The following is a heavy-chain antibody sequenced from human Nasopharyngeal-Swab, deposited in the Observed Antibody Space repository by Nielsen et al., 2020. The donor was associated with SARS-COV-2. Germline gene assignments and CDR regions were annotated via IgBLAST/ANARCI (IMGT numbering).Heavy chain of an antibody. V-gene: IGHV3-30-3*01. CDR1: GFTFSSYA. D-gene: IGHD3-22*01. Sequence: GESLKISCAASGFTFSSYAMHWVRQAPGKGLEWVAVISYDGSNKYYADSVKGRFTISRDNSKNTLYLQMNSLRAEDTAVYYCARDGGGYYDSSGYFHHTDKYYFDYWGQGTLVTVS. CDR3: ARDGGGYYDSSGYFHHTDKYYFDY. J-gene: IGHJ4*02. CDR2: ISYDGSNK.